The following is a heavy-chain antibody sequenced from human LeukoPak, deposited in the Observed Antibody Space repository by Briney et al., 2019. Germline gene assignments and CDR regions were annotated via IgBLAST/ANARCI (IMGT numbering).Heavy chain of an antibody. J-gene: IGHJ4*02. CDR2: INHSGST. V-gene: IGHV4-34*01. Sequence: SETLSLTCAVCGGSFSGYYWSWIRQPPGKGLEWIGEINHSGSTNYNPSLKSRVTISVDTSKNQFSLKLSSVTAADTAVYYCARVARCTSCFDVDYWGQGTLVTVSS. CDR3: ARVARCTSCFDVDY. CDR1: GGSFSGYY. D-gene: IGHD2-2*01.